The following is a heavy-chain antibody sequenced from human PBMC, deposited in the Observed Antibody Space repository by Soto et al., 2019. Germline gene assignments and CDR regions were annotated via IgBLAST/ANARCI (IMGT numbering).Heavy chain of an antibody. CDR3: AKGYGPSEWYNWFDP. CDR2: ISHDGSET. Sequence: QVQLVESGGGVVQPGTSLKLSCAASGFTLSTYGMHWVRQAPGKGLEWVAMISHDGSETYYADSVKGRFTVSRDTSKNSLYLYINSLRAEDTGVFYGAKGYGPSEWYNWFDPWGQGTLVTVSS. J-gene: IGHJ5*02. D-gene: IGHD3-3*01. V-gene: IGHV3-30*18. CDR1: GFTLSTYG.